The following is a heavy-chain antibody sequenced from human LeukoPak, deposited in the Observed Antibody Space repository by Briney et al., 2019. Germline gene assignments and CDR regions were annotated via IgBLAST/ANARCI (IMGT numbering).Heavy chain of an antibody. CDR1: GGSFSTYG. J-gene: IGHJ6*03. CDR2: IIPIFGSP. D-gene: IGHD1-26*01. V-gene: IGHV1-69*06. CDR3: ARVVEATDYYCYYKEV. Sequence: SVKLSCKVYGGSFSTYGISWVRPPPGQGLEWMGGIIPIFGSPTHAQNFQDRVITTGNTSTHTAYIELTSLRSDQPAVYYGARVVEATDYYCYYKEVYYKGHAVMVTS.